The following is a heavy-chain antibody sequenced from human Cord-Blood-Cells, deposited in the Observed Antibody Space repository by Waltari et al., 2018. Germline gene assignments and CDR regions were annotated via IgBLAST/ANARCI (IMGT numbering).Heavy chain of an antibody. CDR1: GFTFSGSA. CDR2: IRSKANSYAT. D-gene: IGHD4-4*01. V-gene: IGHV3-73*02. J-gene: IGHJ2*01. CDR3: TSHTGYFDL. Sequence: EVQLVESGGGLVQPGGSLKLSCAASGFTFSGSAMHWVRQASGKGVEWVGRIRSKANSYATAYAASVKGRFTISRDDSKNTAYLQMNSLKTEDTAVYYCTSHTGYFDLWGRGTLVTVSS.